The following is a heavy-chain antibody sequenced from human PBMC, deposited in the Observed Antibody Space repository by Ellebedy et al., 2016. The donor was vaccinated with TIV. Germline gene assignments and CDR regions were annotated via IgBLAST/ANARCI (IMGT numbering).Heavy chain of an antibody. Sequence: ASVKVSXXASGYTFTSYGISWVRQAPGQGLEWMGWISAYNGNTNYAQKLQGRVTMTTDTSTSTAYMELRSLRSDDTAVYYCARGHGDYSYNWFDPWGQGTLVTVSS. J-gene: IGHJ5*02. V-gene: IGHV1-18*01. CDR3: ARGHGDYSYNWFDP. CDR2: ISAYNGNT. CDR1: GYTFTSYG. D-gene: IGHD4-17*01.